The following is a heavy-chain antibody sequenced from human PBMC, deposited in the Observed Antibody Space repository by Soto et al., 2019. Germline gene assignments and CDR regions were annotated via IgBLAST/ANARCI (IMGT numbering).Heavy chain of an antibody. CDR1: GFTFSSYA. D-gene: IGHD6-6*01. Sequence: GGSLRLSCAASGFTFSSYAMSWVRQAPGKGLEWVSAISGSGGSTYYADSGKGRFTISRDNSKNTLYLQMNSLRAEDMAVYYCAKDGSYLDFTRYSSSSESFDYWGQGTLVTVSS. V-gene: IGHV3-23*01. CDR3: AKDGSYLDFTRYSSSSESFDY. J-gene: IGHJ4*02. CDR2: ISGSGGST.